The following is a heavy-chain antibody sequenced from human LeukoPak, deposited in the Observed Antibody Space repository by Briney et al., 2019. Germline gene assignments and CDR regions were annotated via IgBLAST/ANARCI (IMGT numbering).Heavy chain of an antibody. D-gene: IGHD2-2*03. J-gene: IGHJ4*02. Sequence: PGGSLRLSCAASGFTFSSYAMSWVRQAPGKGLEWVSAISGSGGSTYYADSVKGRFTISRDNSKNTLYLQLNSLRAEDTAVYYCAKGVGYCSSTSCTYFDYWGQGTLVTVSS. CDR1: GFTFSSYA. V-gene: IGHV3-23*01. CDR3: AKGVGYCSSTSCTYFDY. CDR2: ISGSGGST.